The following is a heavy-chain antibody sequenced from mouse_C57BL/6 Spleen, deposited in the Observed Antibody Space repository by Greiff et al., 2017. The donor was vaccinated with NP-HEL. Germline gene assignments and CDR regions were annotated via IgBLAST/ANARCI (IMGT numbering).Heavy chain of an antibody. V-gene: IGHV5-17*01. J-gene: IGHJ4*01. CDR3: AKKLGRKGFAMDY. CDR1: GFTFSDYG. CDR2: ISSGSSTI. Sequence: EVKLMESGGGLVKPGGSLKLSCAASGFTFSDYGMHWVRQAPEKGLQWAPYISSGSSTIYYADTVKGRFTISRDNAKNTLFLQMTSLRSEDTAMYYCAKKLGRKGFAMDYWGQGTSVTVSS. D-gene: IGHD4-1*01.